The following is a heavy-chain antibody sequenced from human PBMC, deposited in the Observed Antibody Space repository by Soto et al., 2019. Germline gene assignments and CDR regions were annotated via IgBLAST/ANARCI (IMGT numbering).Heavy chain of an antibody. CDR3: ASVWFILTFGGGSEQRGIAS. J-gene: IGHJ4*02. CDR1: DDTSTSRGHY. D-gene: IGHD3-16*01. CDR2: IFYSGPT. Sequence: PLETLPLTCSVSDDTSTSRGHYWIWIRQLPGKGLEWIGYIFYSGPTYYNPSLKSRVAISVDTSKNQFSLKLNSVTAADTAVYYCASVWFILTFGGGSEQRGIASWGPGTLVTVSS. V-gene: IGHV4-31*03.